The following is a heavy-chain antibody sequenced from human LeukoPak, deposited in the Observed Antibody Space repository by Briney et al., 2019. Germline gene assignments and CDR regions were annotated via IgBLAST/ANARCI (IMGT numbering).Heavy chain of an antibody. CDR2: MNPNSGNT. J-gene: IGHJ3*02. D-gene: IGHD6-13*01. CDR1: GYTFTSYD. CDR3: ASTAAANDAFDI. V-gene: IGHV1-8*03. Sequence: ASVKVSCKPSGYTFTSYDINWVRQATGQGLEWMGWMNPNSGNTGYAQKFQGRVTITRNTSISTAYMELNSLRSEDTAVYYCASTAAANDAFDIWGQGTMVTVSS.